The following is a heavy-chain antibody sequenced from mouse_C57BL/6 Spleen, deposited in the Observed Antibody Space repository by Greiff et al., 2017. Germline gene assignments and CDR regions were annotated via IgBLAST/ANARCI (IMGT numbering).Heavy chain of an antibody. J-gene: IGHJ4*01. V-gene: IGHV5-6*01. CDR1: GFTFSSYG. CDR2: ISSGGSYT. Sequence: EVQVVESGGDLVKPGGSLKLSCAASGFTFSSYGMSWVRQTPDKRLEWVATISSGGSYTYYPDSVKGRFTISRDNAKNTLYLQMSSLKSEDTAMYYCARQRDSNYDYAMDYWGQGTSVTVSS. D-gene: IGHD2-5*01. CDR3: ARQRDSNYDYAMDY.